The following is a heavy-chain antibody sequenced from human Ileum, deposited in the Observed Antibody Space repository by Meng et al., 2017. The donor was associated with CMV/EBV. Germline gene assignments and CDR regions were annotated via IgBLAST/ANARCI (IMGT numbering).Heavy chain of an antibody. J-gene: IGHJ4*01. Sequence: SLKISCTYSGNSCTDCWSCWVRPLRGKGLEWMGIINPGDSDNQYSPSFQGQVTISADKSINTAYLQWGSLKDSDTAVYYCTVRWRSGNIYYFDYWGQGALVTVSS. V-gene: IGHV5-51*01. CDR2: INPGDSDN. CDR1: GNSCTDCW. D-gene: IGHD1-1*01. CDR3: TVRWRSGNIYYFDY.